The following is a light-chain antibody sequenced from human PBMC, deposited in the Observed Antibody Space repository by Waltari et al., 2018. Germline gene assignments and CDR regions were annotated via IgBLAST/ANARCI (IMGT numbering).Light chain of an antibody. Sequence: QSVLTQPPSASGTPGQRVTISCSGTSSNIGSNYVYWYHQLPGTAPKLLIYRNNQRPSGGPDRFSGSKSGTSASLAISGLRSEDEADYYCAVWDDSLSGRVFGGGTKLTVL. CDR3: AVWDDSLSGRV. CDR1: SSNIGSNY. J-gene: IGLJ3*02. CDR2: RNN. V-gene: IGLV1-47*01.